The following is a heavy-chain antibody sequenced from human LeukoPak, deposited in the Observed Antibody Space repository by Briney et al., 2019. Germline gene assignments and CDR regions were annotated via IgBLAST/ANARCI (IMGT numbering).Heavy chain of an antibody. Sequence: GESLKISCKGSGYSFTSYWIGWVRQMPGKGLEWMGIIYPGDSDTRYSPSFQGQVTISADKSISTAYLQWSSLKASDTAMYYCARGVLMVYAIRPSDAFDIWGQGTMVTVSS. CDR1: GYSFTSYW. J-gene: IGHJ3*02. CDR2: IYPGDSDT. CDR3: ARGVLMVYAIRPSDAFDI. D-gene: IGHD2-8*01. V-gene: IGHV5-51*01.